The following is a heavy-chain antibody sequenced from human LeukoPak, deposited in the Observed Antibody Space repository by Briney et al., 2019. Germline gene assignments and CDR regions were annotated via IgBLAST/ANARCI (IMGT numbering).Heavy chain of an antibody. D-gene: IGHD3-16*01. Sequence: ASVKVSCKASGYTFINNWMHWVRQAPGQGLEWMGGIIPIFGTANYAQKFQGRVTITADESTSTAYMELSNLRSEDTAVYYCARVRITLGQGYYMDVWGKGTTVTISS. J-gene: IGHJ6*03. V-gene: IGHV1-69*13. CDR2: IIPIFGTA. CDR3: ARVRITLGQGYYMDV. CDR1: GYTFINNW.